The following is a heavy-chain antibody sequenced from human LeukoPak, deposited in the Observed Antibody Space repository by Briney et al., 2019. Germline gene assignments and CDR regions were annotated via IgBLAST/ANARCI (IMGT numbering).Heavy chain of an antibody. D-gene: IGHD3-9*01. J-gene: IGHJ3*02. V-gene: IGHV3-30*04. CDR1: GFTFSSYA. CDR2: ISYDGSNK. CDR3: ARVGRLYYDILTGYALAYAFDI. Sequence: PGGSLRLSCAASGFTFSSYAMHWVRQAPGKGLEWVAVISYDGSNKYYADSVKGRFTISRDNSKNTLYLQMNSLRAEDTAVYYCARVGRLYYDILTGYALAYAFDIWGQGAMVTVSS.